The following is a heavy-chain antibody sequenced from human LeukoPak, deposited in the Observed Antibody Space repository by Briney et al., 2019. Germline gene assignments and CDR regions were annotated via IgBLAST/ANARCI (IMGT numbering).Heavy chain of an antibody. CDR1: GFPFSNSW. J-gene: IGHJ4*02. D-gene: IGHD2-21*02. CDR2: INQDGETK. CDR3: AKESRLEMVVTADGIDY. Sequence: PGGSLRLSCVVSGFPFSNSWMSWVRQAPGKGLEWVANINQDGETKVYVDSVKDRFTISRDNAKNTLSLQMNSLRAEDTAVYYCAKESRLEMVVTADGIDYWGQGTLVTVSS. V-gene: IGHV3-7*01.